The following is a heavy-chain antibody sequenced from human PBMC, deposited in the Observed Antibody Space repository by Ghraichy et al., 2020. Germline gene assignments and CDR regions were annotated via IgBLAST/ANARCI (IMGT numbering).Heavy chain of an antibody. CDR3: ARAYRVHDYVWGSYRDDAFDI. CDR2: IYTSGST. J-gene: IGHJ3*02. V-gene: IGHV4-4*07. D-gene: IGHD3-16*02. Sequence: SETLSLTCTVSGGSISSYYWSWIRQPAGKGLEWIGRIYTSGSTNYNPSLKSRVTMSVDTSKNQFSLKLSSVTAADTAVYYCARAYRVHDYVWGSYRDDAFDIWGQGTMVTVSS. CDR1: GGSISSYY.